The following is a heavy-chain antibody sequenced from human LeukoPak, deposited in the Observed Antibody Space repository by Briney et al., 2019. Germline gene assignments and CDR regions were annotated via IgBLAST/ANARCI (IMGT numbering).Heavy chain of an antibody. CDR3: ARGYTSGWSPALDI. CDR2: IYFSGST. CDR1: GGSISSYY. V-gene: IGHV4-59*01. D-gene: IGHD6-19*01. Sequence: SETLSLACTVSGGSISSYYWTWIRQPPGKGLEWIGYIYFSGSTNYNPSLKNRVTFSVDTSKNQFSLNLSSVTAADTAVYYCARGYTSGWSPALDIWGQGTMVTVSS. J-gene: IGHJ3*02.